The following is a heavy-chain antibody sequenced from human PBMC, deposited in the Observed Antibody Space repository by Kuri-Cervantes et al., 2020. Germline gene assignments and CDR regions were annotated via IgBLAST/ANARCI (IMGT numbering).Heavy chain of an antibody. Sequence: GGSLRLSCAASGFTFDDYAMHRVRQAPGKGLEWVSGISWNSGSIGYADSVKGRFTISRDNAKNSLYLQMNSLRAEDTALYYCAKDLDYGDYLYLDLWGRGTLVTVSS. CDR1: GFTFDDYA. CDR2: ISWNSGSI. CDR3: AKDLDYGDYLYLDL. V-gene: IGHV3-9*01. J-gene: IGHJ2*01. D-gene: IGHD4-17*01.